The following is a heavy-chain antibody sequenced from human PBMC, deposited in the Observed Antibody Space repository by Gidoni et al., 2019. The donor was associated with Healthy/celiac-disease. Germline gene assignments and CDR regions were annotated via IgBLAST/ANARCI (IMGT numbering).Heavy chain of an antibody. D-gene: IGHD3-10*01. CDR3: TTRVTMVRGVKYYYYGMDV. CDR1: GFTLSNDW. Sequence: EVQLVESGGGLVKPGGSLRLSCAAYGFTLSNDWMRWVRQAPGKGLEWVGRIKSKTDGGTTDYAAPVKGRFTISRDDSKNTLYLQMNSLKTEDTAVYYCTTRVTMVRGVKYYYYGMDVWGQGTTVTVSS. CDR2: IKSKTDGGTT. V-gene: IGHV3-15*01. J-gene: IGHJ6*02.